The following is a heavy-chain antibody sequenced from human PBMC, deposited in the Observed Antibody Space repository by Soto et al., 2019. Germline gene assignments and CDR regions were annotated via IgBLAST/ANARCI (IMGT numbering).Heavy chain of an antibody. J-gene: IGHJ5*02. CDR1: GASIISSYSY. Sequence: PXATLSLTFTVSGASIISSYSYWGWVRQPPGKGLEWIGSIFYLGSSYYNPSLKSRVTMSVDTSKNQFSLRLRSVTAADTALYFCARNSLELRKNNWFDPWGQGIMVTVSS. CDR3: ARNSLELRKNNWFDP. V-gene: IGHV4-39*01. D-gene: IGHD1-7*01. CDR2: IFYLGSS.